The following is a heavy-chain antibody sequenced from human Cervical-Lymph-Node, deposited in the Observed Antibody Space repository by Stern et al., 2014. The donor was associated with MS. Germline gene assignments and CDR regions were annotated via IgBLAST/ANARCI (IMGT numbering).Heavy chain of an antibody. CDR3: ARAYTYYSNSAGY. J-gene: IGHJ4*02. CDR2: IIPTFDTP. D-gene: IGHD3-10*01. CDR1: GGTFSSYE. Sequence: QVQLVQPGAEVKKPGSSVKVSCKASGGTFSSYEITWVRQAPGQGLEWMGGIIPTFDTPTYAQKFQDRVTISADESTNTAYLELNGLKSDDTAIYFCARAYTYYSNSAGYWGQGTLVTVSS. V-gene: IGHV1-69*01.